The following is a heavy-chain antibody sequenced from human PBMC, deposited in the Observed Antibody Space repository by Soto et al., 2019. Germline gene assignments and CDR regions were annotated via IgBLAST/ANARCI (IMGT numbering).Heavy chain of an antibody. CDR1: GGTFSSYT. D-gene: IGHD4-17*01. Sequence: QVQLVQSGAEVKKPGSSVKVSCKASGGTFSSYTISWVRQAPGQGLEWMGRIIPILGIANYAQKFQGRVTITADKSTRTAYKELCSMRSEDTAVYYCASQADYGDVKYFQHWGQGTLVTVSS. CDR2: IIPILGIA. J-gene: IGHJ1*01. V-gene: IGHV1-69*02. CDR3: ASQADYGDVKYFQH.